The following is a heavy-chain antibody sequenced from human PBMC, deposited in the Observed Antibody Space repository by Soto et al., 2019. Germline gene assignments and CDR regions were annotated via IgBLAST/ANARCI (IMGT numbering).Heavy chain of an antibody. V-gene: IGHV3-33*01. CDR3: ARDIDRANYYGSGSYYGMDV. J-gene: IGHJ6*02. D-gene: IGHD3-10*01. Sequence: QVQLVESGGGVVQPGRSLRLSCAGSGFTFSSYGMHWVRQAPGKGLEWVAVIWYDGSNKYYADSVKGRFTISRDNSKNTLYLQMNSLRAEDTAVYYCARDIDRANYYGSGSYYGMDVWGQGTTVTVSS. CDR1: GFTFSSYG. CDR2: IWYDGSNK.